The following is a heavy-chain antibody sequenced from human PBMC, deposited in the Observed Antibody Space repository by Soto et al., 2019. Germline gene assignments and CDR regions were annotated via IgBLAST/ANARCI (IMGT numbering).Heavy chain of an antibody. CDR3: ATDSAALRYFDWLFPTAGLVLHSVYGMDV. V-gene: IGHV1-18*04. Sequence: GSSVKVSCKASGYTFTRYGISWGRQAPGQGLEWMGWISAYNGNTNYAQKLQGRVTMTTDTSTSTAYMELRSLRSDDTAVYYCATDSAALRYFDWLFPTAGLVLHSVYGMDVWGQGTTVTVYS. CDR2: ISAYNGNT. J-gene: IGHJ6*02. D-gene: IGHD3-9*01. CDR1: GYTFTRYG.